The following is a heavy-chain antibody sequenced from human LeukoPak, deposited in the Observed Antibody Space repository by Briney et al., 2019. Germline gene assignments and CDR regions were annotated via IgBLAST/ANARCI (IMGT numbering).Heavy chain of an antibody. J-gene: IGHJ4*02. V-gene: IGHV1-2*02. CDR2: INPNSGGT. CDR3: ARGDSSSWYNLFDY. CDR1: GYTFTGYY. Sequence: ASVKVSCKASGYTFTGYYMHWVRQAPGQGLEWMGWINPNSGGTNYAQKFQGRVTMTRDTSISTAYMELSRLRSDDTAVYYCARGDSSSWYNLFDYWGQGTLVTASS. D-gene: IGHD6-13*01.